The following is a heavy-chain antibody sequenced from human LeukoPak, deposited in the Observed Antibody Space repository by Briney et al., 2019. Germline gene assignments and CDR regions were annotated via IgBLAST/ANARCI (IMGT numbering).Heavy chain of an antibody. CDR1: GFPFSNHA. V-gene: IGHV3-23*01. D-gene: IGHD3-10*02. CDR2: MIGSGSST. J-gene: IGHJ6*04. Sequence: GGSLRLSCAASGFPFSNHAMSWVRQAPGKGLEWVSAMIGSGSSTYYADSVKGRFTISRDNARNTLFLQMNSLRVEDTAVYYCAELGITMIGGVWGKGTTVTISS. CDR3: AELGITMIGGV.